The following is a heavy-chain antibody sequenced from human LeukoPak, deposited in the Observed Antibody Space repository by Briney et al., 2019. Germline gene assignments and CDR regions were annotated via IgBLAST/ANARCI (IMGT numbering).Heavy chain of an antibody. CDR1: GFTFSSYS. CDR3: VREASSSGDLDY. CDR2: ISSSSSYI. J-gene: IGHJ4*02. V-gene: IGHV3-21*01. D-gene: IGHD6-13*01. Sequence: GGSLRLSCAASGFTFSSYSMNWVRQAPGKGLEWVSSISSSSSYIYYADSVKGRSIISRDNAKNSVYLQMSSLRAEDTAVYYCVREASSSGDLDYWGQGTLVTVSS.